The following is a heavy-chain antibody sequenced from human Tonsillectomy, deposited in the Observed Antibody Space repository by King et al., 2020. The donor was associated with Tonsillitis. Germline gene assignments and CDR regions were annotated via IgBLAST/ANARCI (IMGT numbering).Heavy chain of an antibody. CDR1: GASFSSYN. V-gene: IGHV1-69*12. Sequence: QLVQSGPEVKKPGSSVQVSCQASGASFSSYNMNWVRQAPGQGLEWMGGIIPMFATPSYAQKFQDRVTITADESTSTAYMELSSLKSDDTAVYYCARGGGGFGEFFGDWGQGTLVTVSS. J-gene: IGHJ4*02. D-gene: IGHD3-10*01. CDR2: IIPMFATP. CDR3: ARGGGGFGEFFGD.